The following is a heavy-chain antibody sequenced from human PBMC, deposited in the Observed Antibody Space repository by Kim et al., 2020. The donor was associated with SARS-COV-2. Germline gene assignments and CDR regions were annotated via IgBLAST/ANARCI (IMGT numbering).Heavy chain of an antibody. D-gene: IGHD6-6*01. CDR1: GFTFSSYG. J-gene: IGHJ6*03. Sequence: GGSLRLSCAASGFTFSSYGMHWVRQAPGKGLEWVAVIWYDGSNKYYADSVKGRFTISRDNSKNTLYLQMNSLRAEDTAVYYCARDPGPQQLVNYYYYMDVWGKGTTVTVSS. CDR3: ARDPGPQQLVNYYYYMDV. CDR2: IWYDGSNK. V-gene: IGHV3-33*01.